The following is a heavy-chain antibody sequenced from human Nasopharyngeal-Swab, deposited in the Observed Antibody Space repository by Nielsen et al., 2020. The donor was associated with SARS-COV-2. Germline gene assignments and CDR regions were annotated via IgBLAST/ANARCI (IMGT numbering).Heavy chain of an antibody. Sequence: GESLKISCAASGFTFSSYAMHWVRQAPGKGLEWVAVISYDGSNKYYADSVKGRFTISRENAKNSLYLQMNSLRAGDTAVYYCARASPYYYGSGSYSRDYYYGMDVWGQGTTVTVSS. V-gene: IGHV3-30*14. CDR2: ISYDGSNK. J-gene: IGHJ6*02. D-gene: IGHD3-10*01. CDR1: GFTFSSYA. CDR3: ARASPYYYGSGSYSRDYYYGMDV.